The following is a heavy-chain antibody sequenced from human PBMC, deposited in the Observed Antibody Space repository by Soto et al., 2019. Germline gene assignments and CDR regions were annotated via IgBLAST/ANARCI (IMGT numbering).Heavy chain of an antibody. CDR3: ARSLMDV. J-gene: IGHJ6*03. CDR1: GGSIRESGFY. V-gene: IGHV4-39*01. CDR2: IFLSGRT. Sequence: QMQLQESGPGLVKPSETLALTCTVSGGSIRESGFYWGWIRQSPGKGLEGIGSIFLSGRTHYNPSLRSRVTMSVDASKNQFSLNLNSVTAADTAVYYCARSLMDVWGKGTTVRVSS.